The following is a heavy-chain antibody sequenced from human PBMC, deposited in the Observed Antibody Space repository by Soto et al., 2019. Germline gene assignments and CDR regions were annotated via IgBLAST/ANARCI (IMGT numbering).Heavy chain of an antibody. D-gene: IGHD2-2*01. V-gene: IGHV3-23*01. CDR1: GFTFSRYS. CDR2: ISCNGSSK. CDR3: AKDRLVVVPAAIGNWFDP. J-gene: IGHJ5*02. Sequence: GGSLRLSCAASGFTFSRYSMSWVRQAPGKGLEWVSVISCNGSSKYYADSVKGRFTISRDNSKNTLYLQMKSLRAEDTAVYYCAKDRLVVVPAAIGNWFDPWGQGTLVTVSS.